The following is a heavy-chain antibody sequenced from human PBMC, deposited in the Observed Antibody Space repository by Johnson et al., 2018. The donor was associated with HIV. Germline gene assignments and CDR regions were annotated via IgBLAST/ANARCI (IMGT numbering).Heavy chain of an antibody. D-gene: IGHD4-17*01. J-gene: IGHJ3*01. Sequence: EVQLVESGGGVVRPGGSLRLSCAASGFTFDDYCMSWVRQAPGKGLEWVSGINWNGGSTGYTDSVKGRFTISRDNTKNSLHLQMNSLRAEDTAVYYCARDATPWGGAYVGYAFDLWGQGTMVAVSS. CDR3: ARDATPWGGAYVGYAFDL. CDR1: GFTFDDYC. V-gene: IGHV3-20*04. CDR2: INWNGGST.